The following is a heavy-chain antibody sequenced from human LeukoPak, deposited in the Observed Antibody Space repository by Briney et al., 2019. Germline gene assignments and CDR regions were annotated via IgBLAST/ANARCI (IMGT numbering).Heavy chain of an antibody. CDR1: GFTFSDYS. CDR3: ARDYKYAFDN. V-gene: IGHV3-48*01. D-gene: IGHD5-24*01. CDR2: IGIDSGNT. Sequence: GGSLRLSCAASGFTFSDYSMNWVRQAPGKGLEWISYIGIDSGNTNYADSVKGRFTISADKARNSLYLQMNSLRAEDSAVYYCARDYKYAFDNWGQGTLVTVSS. J-gene: IGHJ4*02.